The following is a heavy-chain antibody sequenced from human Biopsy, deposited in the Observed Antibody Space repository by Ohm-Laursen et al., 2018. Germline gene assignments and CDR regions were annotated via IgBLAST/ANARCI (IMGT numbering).Heavy chain of an antibody. CDR1: GASFSGDY. V-gene: IGHV4-59*07. CDR3: ARLYRLDDYWNDDPPDAFDV. CDR2: ISEGGST. D-gene: IGHD3-3*01. J-gene: IGHJ3*01. Sequence: SDTLSLTCAVSGASFSGDYWSWIRQSPGRGLEWIGSISEGGSTYYNPSLRGRVTISVDASKNQFSLKLSSVTAAGTAVFFCARLYRLDDYWNDDPPDAFDVWAQGTMVTVSS.